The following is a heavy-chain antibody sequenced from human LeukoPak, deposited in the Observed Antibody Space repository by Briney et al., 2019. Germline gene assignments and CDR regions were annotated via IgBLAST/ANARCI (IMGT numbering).Heavy chain of an antibody. J-gene: IGHJ1*01. CDR3: ARQRFGDLYAEYFQH. Sequence: ASETLSLTCTVSGGSISSRRYYWGWIRQPPGKGLEWIGSIYYSGSTYYNPSLKSRVTISVDTSKNQFSLRLTSVTAADTAVYYCARQRFGDLYAEYFQHWGQGTLVTVSS. V-gene: IGHV4-39*01. CDR1: GGSISSRRYY. D-gene: IGHD3-10*01. CDR2: IYYSGST.